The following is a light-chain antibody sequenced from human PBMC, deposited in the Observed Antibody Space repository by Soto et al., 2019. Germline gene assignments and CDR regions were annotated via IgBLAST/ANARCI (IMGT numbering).Light chain of an antibody. V-gene: IGKV3-11*01. Sequence: DIVLTQSPATLSLSPGERATLSCRVSQSVSTYVAWYQQKPGQAPRLLVYDASNRATGVPARFSGSGSGTDFTLTISGLEPEDFAIYYCQQRSGWYTFGQGTRLEI. CDR3: QQRSGWYT. CDR2: DAS. CDR1: QSVSTY. J-gene: IGKJ5*01.